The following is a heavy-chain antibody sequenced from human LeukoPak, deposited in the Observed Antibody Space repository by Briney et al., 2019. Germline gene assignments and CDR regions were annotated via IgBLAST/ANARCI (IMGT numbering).Heavy chain of an antibody. D-gene: IGHD5-24*01. V-gene: IGHV1-46*01. CDR2: INPSGGST. CDR3: ARQRWLQSEYYFDY. CDR1: GYTFTNYY. Sequence: GASVKVSCKASGYTFTNYYMHWVRQAPGQGLEWMGIINPSGGSTSYTQKFQGRLTMTRDTPTSTVYMELSSLRSEDTAVYYCARQRWLQSEYYFDYWGQGTLVTVSS. J-gene: IGHJ4*02.